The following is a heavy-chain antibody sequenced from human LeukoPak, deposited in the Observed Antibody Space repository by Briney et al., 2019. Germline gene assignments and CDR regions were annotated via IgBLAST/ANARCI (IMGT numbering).Heavy chain of an antibody. CDR2: IYYSGST. CDR1: GGSISSSSYY. CDR3: SRSDIVVVVAATYYYGMDV. D-gene: IGHD2-15*01. J-gene: IGHJ6*02. V-gene: IGHV4-39*01. Sequence: PSETLSLTCTVSGGSISSSSYYWGWIRQPPGKGLEWIGSIYYSGSTYYNPSLKSRVTISVDTSKNQFSLKLSSVTAADTAVYYCSRSDIVVVVAATYYYGMDVWGQGTTVTGSS.